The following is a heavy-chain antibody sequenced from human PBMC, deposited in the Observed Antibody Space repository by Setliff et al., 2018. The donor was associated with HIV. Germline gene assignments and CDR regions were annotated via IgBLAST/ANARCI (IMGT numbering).Heavy chain of an antibody. Sequence: SETLSLTCTVSGGSISSYYWSWIRQPPGKGLEWIGYIYYSGSTKHNPSLKSRVTISLDTSKNQFSLKLSSVTAADTAVYYCARGHRSYAGHWYYFDYWGQGTLVTVSS. J-gene: IGHJ4*02. CDR1: GGSISSYY. CDR3: ARGHRSYAGHWYYFDY. V-gene: IGHV4-59*12. CDR2: IYYSGST. D-gene: IGHD2-2*01.